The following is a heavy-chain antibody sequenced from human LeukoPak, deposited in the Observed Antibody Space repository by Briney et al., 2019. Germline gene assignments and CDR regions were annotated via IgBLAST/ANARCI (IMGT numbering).Heavy chain of an antibody. D-gene: IGHD1-7*01. CDR1: GYTFTSYA. CDR2: INAGNGNT. CDR3: ARDPQANWNYAFDI. J-gene: IGHJ3*02. Sequence: ASVKVSCKASGYTFTSYAMRWVRQAPGQRLEWMGWINAGNGNTKYSQKFQGRVTITRDTSASTAYMELSSLRSEDTAVYYCARDPQANWNYAFDIWGQGTMVTISS. V-gene: IGHV1-3*01.